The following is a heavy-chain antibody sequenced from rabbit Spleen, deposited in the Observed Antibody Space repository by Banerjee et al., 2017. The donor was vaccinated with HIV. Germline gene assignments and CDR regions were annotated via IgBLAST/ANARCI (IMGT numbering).Heavy chain of an antibody. CDR1: GFSFSNKAV. D-gene: IGHD2-1*01. Sequence: QEQLEESGGGPVKPEGSLKLSCTASGFSFSNKAVMCWVRQDPGKGLEWIGCIGSCATGNTYYASWAKGRVTISKTASTTLTLQMTSLTAADTATYFCARSTYGYDDYGDLYYAAMDRWGPGTLVTVS. CDR3: ARSTYGYDDYGDLYYAAMDR. V-gene: IGHV1S45*01. CDR2: IGSCATGNT. J-gene: IGHJ6*01.